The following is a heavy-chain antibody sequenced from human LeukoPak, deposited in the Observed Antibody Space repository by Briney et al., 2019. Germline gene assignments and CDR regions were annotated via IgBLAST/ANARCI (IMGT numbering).Heavy chain of an antibody. CDR2: ISGSGGST. Sequence: PGGSLRLSCAASGFTFSSYAMSWVRQAPGKGLEWVSAISGSGGSTYYADSVKGRFTISRENAKNSLYLQMNSLRAGDTAVYYCARVAEDSSGWYYFDYWGQGTLVTVSS. V-gene: IGHV3-23*01. CDR3: ARVAEDSSGWYYFDY. D-gene: IGHD6-19*01. CDR1: GFTFSSYA. J-gene: IGHJ4*02.